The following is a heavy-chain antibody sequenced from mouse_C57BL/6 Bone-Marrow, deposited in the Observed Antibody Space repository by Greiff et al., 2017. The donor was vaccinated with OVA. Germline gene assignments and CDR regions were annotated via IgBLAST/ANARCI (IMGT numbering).Heavy chain of an antibody. J-gene: IGHJ4*01. CDR2: IRSKSNNYAT. CDR1: GFSFNTYA. CDR3: VREGITTVVEHAMDY. Sequence: EVQGVESGGGLVQPKGSLKLSCAASGFSFNTYAMNWVRQAPGKGLEWVARIRSKSNNYATYYADSVKDRFTISRDDSESMLYLQMNNLKTEDTAMYYGVREGITTVVEHAMDYWGQGTSVTVSS. V-gene: IGHV10-1*01. D-gene: IGHD1-1*01.